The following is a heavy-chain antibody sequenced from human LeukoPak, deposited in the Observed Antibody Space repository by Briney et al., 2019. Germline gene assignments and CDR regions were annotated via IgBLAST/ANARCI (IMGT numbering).Heavy chain of an antibody. CDR1: GFTFSSYW. Sequence: PGGSLRLSCAASGFTFSSYWMSWVRQAPGKGLEWVANIKQDGSEKYYVDSVKGRFTISRDNAKNSLYLQMNSLRAEDTAVYYCARESPHDYYDSSGYYLDYWGQGTLVTVSS. CDR2: IKQDGSEK. V-gene: IGHV3-7*01. J-gene: IGHJ4*02. D-gene: IGHD3-22*01. CDR3: ARESPHDYYDSSGYYLDY.